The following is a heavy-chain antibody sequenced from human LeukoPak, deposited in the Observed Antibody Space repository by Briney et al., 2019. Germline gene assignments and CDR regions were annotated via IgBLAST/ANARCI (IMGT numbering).Heavy chain of an antibody. CDR1: GGTFSSYA. CDR2: ISAYNGHT. CDR3: AREEADSGTYYVDH. V-gene: IGHV1-18*01. Sequence: GASVKVSCKASGGTFSSYAISWVRQAPGQGLEWMGWISAYNGHTNYAQKLQGRVTMTTDTSTSTAYMELRSLRSDDTAVYYCAREEADSGTYYVDHWGQGTLVTVSS. J-gene: IGHJ4*02. D-gene: IGHD1-26*01.